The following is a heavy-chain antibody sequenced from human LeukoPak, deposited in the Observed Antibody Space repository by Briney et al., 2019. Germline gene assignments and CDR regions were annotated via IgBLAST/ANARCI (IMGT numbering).Heavy chain of an antibody. J-gene: IGHJ4*02. CDR3: ARGGYSLDY. D-gene: IGHD5-18*01. Sequence: SSETLSLTCAVYSGSFSGYYWSWIRQPPGKGLEWIGEINHSGSTNYNPSLKSRVTISVDTSKNQFSLKLSSVTAADTAVYYCARGGYSLDYWGQGTLVTVSS. CDR2: INHSGST. V-gene: IGHV4-34*01. CDR1: SGSFSGYY.